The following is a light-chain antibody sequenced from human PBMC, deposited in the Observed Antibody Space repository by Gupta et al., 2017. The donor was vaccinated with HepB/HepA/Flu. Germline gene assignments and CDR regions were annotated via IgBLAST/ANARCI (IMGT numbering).Light chain of an antibody. CDR1: QSVSSY. CDR2: GAS. V-gene: IGKV3-11*01. J-gene: IGKJ4*01. CDR3: QHRSNWPLT. Sequence: EIVLTQSPATLSVSPGERATLSCRASQSVSSYLAWYQQKPGQAPRLLIYGASNRATGISARFSGSGSGTDFTLTISSLEPEDFAVYYCQHRSNWPLTFGGGTKVEIK.